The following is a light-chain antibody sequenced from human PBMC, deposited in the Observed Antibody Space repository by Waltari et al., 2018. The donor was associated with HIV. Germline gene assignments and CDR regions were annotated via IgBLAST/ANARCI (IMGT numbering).Light chain of an antibody. J-gene: IGKJ2*01. V-gene: IGKV3-20*01. Sequence: EIVLTQSPATLSLSPGERATLSCTASQSVRSAHLAWYQQRPGQTPTLLIYAASTRATDIPDRFSGSASGTDFTLTISSLEPEDFAVYYCQHYGSSPPITFGQGTKLEIK. CDR2: AAS. CDR1: QSVRSAH. CDR3: QHYGSSPPIT.